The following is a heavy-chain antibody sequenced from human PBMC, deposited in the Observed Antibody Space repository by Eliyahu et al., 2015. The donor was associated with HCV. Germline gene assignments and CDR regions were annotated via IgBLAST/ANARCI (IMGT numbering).Heavy chain of an antibody. CDR2: ISSNGGSX. CDR1: XFTXSSYA. CDR3: ARDTRAGWGNWYFDL. J-gene: IGHJ2*01. D-gene: IGHD1-26*01. V-gene: IGHV3-64*01. Sequence: EVQLVESGGGLVQPGGSLRLSCAASXFTXSSYAMHWVRQAPGKGLEYVSAISSNGGSXYYANSVKGRFTISRDNSKNTLYLQMGSLRAEDMAVYYCARDTRAGWGNWYFDLWGRGTLVTVSS.